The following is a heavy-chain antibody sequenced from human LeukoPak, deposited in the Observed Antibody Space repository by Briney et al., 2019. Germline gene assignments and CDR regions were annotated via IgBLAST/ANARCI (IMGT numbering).Heavy chain of an antibody. D-gene: IGHD2-15*01. V-gene: IGHV5-51*01. J-gene: IGHJ3*02. CDR3: ATTKPCSGSECSDAFDI. CDR2: INSGDSHT. CDR1: GYRFTSYW. Sequence: HGESLKISCKGSGYRFTSYWIGWVRQMPGKGLEWMGIINSGDSHTKYSPALQGHVTISADKSISTAYLHWSTLKASDTAMYYCATTKPCSGSECSDAFDIWGQGTMVTVSS.